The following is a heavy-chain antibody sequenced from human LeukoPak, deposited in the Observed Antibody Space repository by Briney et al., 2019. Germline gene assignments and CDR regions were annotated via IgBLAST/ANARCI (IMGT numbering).Heavy chain of an antibody. CDR3: PKGGPAARLFDY. D-gene: IGHD6-6*01. Sequence: PGGSLRLSCAASGFTFSSYAMRWVRQAPGKGLEWVSAISGSGGSTYYADSVKGRFTISSDNPKNTLYLQMNILRAEDTAVYYWPKGGPAARLFDYWGQGTLVTVSS. J-gene: IGHJ4*02. CDR2: ISGSGGST. V-gene: IGHV3-23*01. CDR1: GFTFSSYA.